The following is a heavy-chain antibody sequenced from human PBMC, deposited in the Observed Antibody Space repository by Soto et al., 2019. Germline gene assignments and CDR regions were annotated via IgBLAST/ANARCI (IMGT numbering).Heavy chain of an antibody. D-gene: IGHD4-17*01. J-gene: IGHJ5*02. CDR1: GFTFSNFW. Sequence: EGQLVESGGGLVQPGGSLRLSCAASGFTFSNFWVHWVRQAPGKGLVWVSRASPAGSSTSYADSVKGRFTISRDNAKNMLYMEMNSLRAEDTAVYYCASHGSGDYFWFDPWGQGTLVTVSS. CDR2: ASPAGSST. V-gene: IGHV3-74*01. CDR3: ASHGSGDYFWFDP.